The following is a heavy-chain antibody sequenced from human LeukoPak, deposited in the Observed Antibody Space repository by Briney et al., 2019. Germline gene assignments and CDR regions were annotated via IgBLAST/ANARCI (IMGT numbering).Heavy chain of an antibody. V-gene: IGHV3-13*01. Sequence: PGGSLRLSCAASGFTFSTYDMHWVRQATGKGLDWVSAIDTIGNTYYAGSVQGRFTISRDNAWNSFFLQMSSLRAEDTSVYYCVAGDWGARDSFDLWGRGTMVTVSS. D-gene: IGHD2-21*02. CDR2: IDTIGNT. CDR1: GFTFSTYD. J-gene: IGHJ3*01. CDR3: VAGDWGARDSFDL.